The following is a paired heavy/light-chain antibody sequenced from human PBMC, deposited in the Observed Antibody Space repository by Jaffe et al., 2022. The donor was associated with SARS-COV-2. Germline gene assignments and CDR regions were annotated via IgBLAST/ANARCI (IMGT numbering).Heavy chain of an antibody. CDR2: IYPGDSET. Sequence: EVQLVQSGAEVKKPGESLKISCKGSGYRFPTYWIGWVRQMPGKGLEWMGIIYPGDSETRYSPSFQGQVTISADKSISTAYLQWSSLKASDTAIYYCARRYTMAYYYFDYWGQGTLVTVSP. CDR3: ARRYTMAYYYFDY. CDR1: GYRFPTYW. J-gene: IGHJ4*02. D-gene: IGHD2-2*02. V-gene: IGHV5-51*01.
Light chain of an antibody. CDR2: DVS. J-gene: IGLJ2*01. CDR1: SSDVGGYDY. V-gene: IGLV2-8*01. Sequence: QSALTQPPSASGSPGQSVTISCTGTSSDVGGYDYVSWYQQHPGKAPKLMIYDVSKRPSGVPDRFSGSKSGNTASLTVSGLQAEDEADYYCSSYAGINNLLFGGGTKLTVL. CDR3: SSYAGINNLL.